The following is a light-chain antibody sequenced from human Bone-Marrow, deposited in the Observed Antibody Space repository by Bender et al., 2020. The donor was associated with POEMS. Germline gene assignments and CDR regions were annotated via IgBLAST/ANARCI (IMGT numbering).Light chain of an antibody. CDR2: EVD. Sequence: QSALTQPAFVSGSPGQSITISCTGTSSDVGSYNLVSWYQHHPGKAPKLMIYEVDKRPSGVSNRFSGSKSGNTASLTISGLQAEDEADYFCCSYAGSTSLFGGGTKLTVL. CDR1: SSDVGSYNL. CDR3: CSYAGSTSL. V-gene: IGLV2-23*02. J-gene: IGLJ2*01.